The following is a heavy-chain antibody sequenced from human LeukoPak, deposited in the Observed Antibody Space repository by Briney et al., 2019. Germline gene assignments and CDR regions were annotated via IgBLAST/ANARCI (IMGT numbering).Heavy chain of an antibody. CDR3: AKGPLIEVAGTTWDY. V-gene: IGHV3-23*01. Sequence: GGSLGLSCAGSGFTFSSYAMTWVRQAPGKRLEWVSAISGSGGSTYYADSVKGRFTISRDNSKNTLHLQMNSLRAEDTAIYYCAKGPLIEVAGTTWDYWGQGTLVTVSS. CDR1: GFTFSSYA. CDR2: ISGSGGST. D-gene: IGHD6-19*01. J-gene: IGHJ4*02.